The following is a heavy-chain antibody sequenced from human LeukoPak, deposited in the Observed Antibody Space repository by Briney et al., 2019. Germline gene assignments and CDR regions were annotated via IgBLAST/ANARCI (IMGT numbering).Heavy chain of an antibody. D-gene: IGHD3-10*01. Sequence: PSQTLSLTCTVSGGSISSGDYYWSWIRQPPGKGLEWIGYIYYSGSTYYNPSLKSRVTISVDTSKNQFSLKLSSVTAADTAVYYCARVGDMVRGSDAFDIWGQGTMVTVSS. J-gene: IGHJ3*02. CDR3: ARVGDMVRGSDAFDI. CDR2: IYYSGST. V-gene: IGHV4-30-4*01. CDR1: GGSISSGDYY.